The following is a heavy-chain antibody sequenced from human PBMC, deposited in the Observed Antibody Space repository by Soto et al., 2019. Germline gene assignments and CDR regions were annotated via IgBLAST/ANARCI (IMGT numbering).Heavy chain of an antibody. Sequence: SQTLSLTCTVSGGTLSSSAYHWGWIRQPPGKALEWIGSVYYSGGAYYKPSLNSRASISVDTSKNQISLEVTSVTAADTAVYFCASLPNFYRTASYADFWGQG. CDR3: ASLPNFYRTASYADF. CDR1: GGTLSSSAYH. J-gene: IGHJ4*02. V-gene: IGHV4-39*01. D-gene: IGHD2-21*02. CDR2: VYYSGGA.